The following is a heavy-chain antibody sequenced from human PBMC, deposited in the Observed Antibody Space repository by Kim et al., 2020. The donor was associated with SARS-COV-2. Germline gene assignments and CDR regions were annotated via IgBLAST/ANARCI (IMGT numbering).Heavy chain of an antibody. D-gene: IGHD2-21*02. CDR2: IYYSGST. CDR3: ATHIVVVTAILGYYFDY. Sequence: SETLSLTCTVSGGSISSSSYYWGWIRQPLGKGLEWIGSIYYSGSTYYNPSLKSRVTISVDTSKNQFSLKLSSVTAADTAVYYCATHIVVVTAILGYYFDYWGQGTLVTVSS. CDR1: GGSISSSSYY. V-gene: IGHV4-39*07. J-gene: IGHJ4*02.